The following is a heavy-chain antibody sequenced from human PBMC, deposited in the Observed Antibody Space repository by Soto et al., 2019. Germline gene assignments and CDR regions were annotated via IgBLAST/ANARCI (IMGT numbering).Heavy chain of an antibody. Sequence: EVQLVESGGGLVQPGGSLRLSCAASGFTFSSYWMSWVRQAPGKGLEWVANIKQDGSEKYYVDSVKGRFTISRDNAKNSLYLQMNSLSAEDTAVYYCARDLSSRPLCGGDCRIPGFWGQGTLVTVSS. CDR2: IKQDGSEK. CDR1: GFTFSSYW. D-gene: IGHD2-21*02. J-gene: IGHJ4*02. CDR3: ARDLSSRPLCGGDCRIPGF. V-gene: IGHV3-7*04.